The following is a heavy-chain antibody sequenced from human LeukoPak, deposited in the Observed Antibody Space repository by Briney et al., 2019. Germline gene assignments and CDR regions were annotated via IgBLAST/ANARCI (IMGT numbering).Heavy chain of an antibody. CDR2: ITSSSTYI. J-gene: IGHJ4*02. D-gene: IGHD3-10*01. CDR3: ARGGHRQKEF. CDR1: GFTFSNYD. V-gene: IGHV3-21*01. Sequence: PGGSLRLSCAASGFTFSNYDMHWVRQAPGKGLEWVSAITSSSTYIYYADSMKGRFTISRDNAENSLYLQMHSLRAEDTAVYFCARGGHRQKEFWGQGTLVTVSS.